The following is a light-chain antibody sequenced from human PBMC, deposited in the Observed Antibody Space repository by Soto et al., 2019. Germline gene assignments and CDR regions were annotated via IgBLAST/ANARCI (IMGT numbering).Light chain of an antibody. CDR3: GTYTTSTTPQID. Sequence: HSARTKPSSVSGSPGQSITCSCTGTSSDVGGYNYVSWYQRHPGKAPKLMIYDVSNRPSGVSNRFSGSKSGNTASLTISGLQPEDEADNSSGTYTTSTTPQIDFGTGAKVTVL. J-gene: IGLJ1*01. CDR2: DVS. V-gene: IGLV2-14*03. CDR1: SSDVGGYNY.